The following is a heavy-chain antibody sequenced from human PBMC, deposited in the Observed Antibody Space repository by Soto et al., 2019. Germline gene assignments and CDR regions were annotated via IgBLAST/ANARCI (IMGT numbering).Heavy chain of an antibody. CDR2: IYYSGST. CDR1: GGSISSSSYD. D-gene: IGHD3-3*01. CDR3: ARHRDFLYPRPLNYYMDV. J-gene: IGHJ6*03. Sequence: SETLSLTCTVSGGSISSSSYDGGWIRQPPGKGLEWIGSIYYSGSTYYNPSLKSRVTISVDTSKNQFSLKLSSVTAADTAVYYCARHRDFLYPRPLNYYMDVSGKGTTLSVSS. V-gene: IGHV4-39*01.